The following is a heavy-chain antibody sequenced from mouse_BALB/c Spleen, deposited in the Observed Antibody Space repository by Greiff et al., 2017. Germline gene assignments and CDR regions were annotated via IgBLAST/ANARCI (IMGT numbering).Heavy chain of an antibody. V-gene: IGHV1-9*01. D-gene: IGHD1-2*01. J-gene: IGHJ2*01. Sequence: VHLVESGAELMKPGASVKISCKATGYTFSSYWIEWVKQRPGHGLEWIGEILPGSGSTNYNEKFKGKATFTADTSSNTAYMQLSSLTSEDSAVYYCAREHYGYYFDYWGQGTTLTGSS. CDR3: AREHYGYYFDY. CDR1: GYTFSSYW. CDR2: ILPGSGST.